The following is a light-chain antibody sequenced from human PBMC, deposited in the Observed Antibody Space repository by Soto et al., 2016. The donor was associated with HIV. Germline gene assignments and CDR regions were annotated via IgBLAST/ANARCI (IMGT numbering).Light chain of an antibody. CDR1: NIGRKS. CDR2: DDR. J-gene: IGLJ2*01. Sequence: SYELTQPPSVSAAPGKTATLACGGNNIGRKSVHWYQQKPGQAPVLVVYDDRARPSGIPDRFSGSHSGDTATLTISRVEVGDEADYYCQVWDSRSDGLFGGGTRLTVL. CDR3: QVWDSRSDGL. V-gene: IGLV3-21*03.